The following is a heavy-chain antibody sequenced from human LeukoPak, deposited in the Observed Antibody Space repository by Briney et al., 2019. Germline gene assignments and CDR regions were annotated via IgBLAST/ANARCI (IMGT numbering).Heavy chain of an antibody. CDR3: AGDNMVRGVIFYGMDV. CDR1: GFTFISYS. Sequence: GWSLTLSFPASGFTFISYSMHWVRQAPGKGLDGVAVISYDGSNQYYADSVKGRFTISRDHSKNTLYLQMNSLKPEDTAVYYCAGDNMVRGVIFYGMDVWGQGTTVTVSS. J-gene: IGHJ6*02. V-gene: IGHV3-30*04. D-gene: IGHD3-10*01. CDR2: ISYDGSNQ.